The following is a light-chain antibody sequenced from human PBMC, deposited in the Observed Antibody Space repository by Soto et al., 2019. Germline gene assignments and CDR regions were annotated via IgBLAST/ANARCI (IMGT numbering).Light chain of an antibody. CDR3: CSYAGSPRYV. J-gene: IGLJ1*01. V-gene: IGLV2-11*01. CDR1: SSDVGTYNY. CDR2: DVS. Sequence: QSALTQPRSVSGSLGQSVTISCTGTSSDVGTYNYVSWYQQHPGKAPKVMIYDVSKRPSGVPDRFSGSKSGNTASLTISGLQAEDEADYYCCSYAGSPRYVLGTGTKVTVL.